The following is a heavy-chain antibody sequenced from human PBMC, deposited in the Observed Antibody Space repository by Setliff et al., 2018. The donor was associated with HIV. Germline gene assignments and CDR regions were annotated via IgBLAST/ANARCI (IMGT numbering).Heavy chain of an antibody. J-gene: IGHJ5*02. CDR2: IYHSEYT. CDR3: ARILVAAAGTGFDP. CDR1: GGSISSDNW. V-gene: IGHV4-4*02. D-gene: IGHD6-13*01. Sequence: SETLSLTCAVSGGSISSDNWWTWVRQPPGKGLEWIGEIYHSEYTNYNASLRSRVIISVDKSKNQFSLKLISLTAADTAKYFCARILVAAAGTGFDPWGQGILVTVSS.